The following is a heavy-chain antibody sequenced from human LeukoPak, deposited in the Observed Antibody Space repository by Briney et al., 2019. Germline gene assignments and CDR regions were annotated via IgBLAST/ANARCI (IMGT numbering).Heavy chain of an antibody. V-gene: IGHV4-59*01. Sequence: PSETLSLTCTVSGGSISSYYWSWLRQPPGKGLEWIGYIYYSGSTNYNPSLKSRVTISVDTSKNQFSLKLSSVTAADTAVYYCARDTHYCSSTSCYTRGSLDVWGQGTTVTVSS. CDR3: ARDTHYCSSTSCYTRGSLDV. CDR1: GGSISSYY. D-gene: IGHD2-2*02. J-gene: IGHJ6*02. CDR2: IYYSGST.